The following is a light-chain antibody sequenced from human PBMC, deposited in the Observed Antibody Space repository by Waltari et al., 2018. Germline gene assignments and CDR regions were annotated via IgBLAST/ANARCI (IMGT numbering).Light chain of an antibody. CDR1: SNDIWTYKF. Sequence: QSALTQPASVSGSPGQSITLSCTGTSNDIWTYKFVPWYQQHPGKAPKLIIHEINKRPSGISTRFTGSKSGITASLTITGLQVDDEADYFCSSYAGFATLVFGGGTKVTVL. CDR2: EIN. V-gene: IGLV2-23*02. CDR3: SSYAGFATLV. J-gene: IGLJ3*02.